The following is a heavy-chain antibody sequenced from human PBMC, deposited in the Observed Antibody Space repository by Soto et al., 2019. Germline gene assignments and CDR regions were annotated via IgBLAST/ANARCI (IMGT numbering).Heavy chain of an antibody. J-gene: IGHJ3*02. D-gene: IGHD6-19*01. V-gene: IGHV3-21*01. Sequence: GGSLRLSCAASGFTFSSYSMNWVRQAPGKGLEWVSSISSSSSYIYYADSVKGRFTISRDNAKNSLYLQMNSLRAEDTAVYYCARDLRDPPQYSSGWYYNAFDIWGQGTMVTVSS. CDR2: ISSSSSYI. CDR1: GFTFSSYS. CDR3: ARDLRDPPQYSSGWYYNAFDI.